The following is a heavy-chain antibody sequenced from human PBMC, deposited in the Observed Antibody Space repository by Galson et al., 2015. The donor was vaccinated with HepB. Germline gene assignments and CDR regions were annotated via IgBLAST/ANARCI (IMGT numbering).Heavy chain of an antibody. CDR2: IYYSGST. V-gene: IGHV4-59*01. Sequence: SETLSLTCTVSGDSIRTYYWSWIRQPPGKGLEWLGYIYYSGSTNYNPSLKSRVTISVDTSKNQFSLKLNSVTAADTAVYYCARGKYYDILTGYYEYYGMDVWGQGTTVTVSS. CDR1: GDSIRTYY. CDR3: ARGKYYDILTGYYEYYGMDV. J-gene: IGHJ6*02. D-gene: IGHD3-9*01.